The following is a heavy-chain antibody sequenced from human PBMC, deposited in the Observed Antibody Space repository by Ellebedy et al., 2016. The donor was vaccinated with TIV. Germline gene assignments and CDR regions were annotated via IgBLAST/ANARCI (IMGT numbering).Heavy chain of an antibody. CDR1: GYTFTGYY. D-gene: IGHD3-10*01. Sequence: ASVKVSCKASGYTFTGYYMYWVRQAPGQGLEWRGWNNPNSGGTNYAQKFQGRVTMTRDTSISTAYMELSRLTSDDTAIYYCARDAHVITMIRGVMNCWGQGTLVTVSS. V-gene: IGHV1-2*02. CDR2: NNPNSGGT. CDR3: ARDAHVITMIRGVMNC. J-gene: IGHJ4*02.